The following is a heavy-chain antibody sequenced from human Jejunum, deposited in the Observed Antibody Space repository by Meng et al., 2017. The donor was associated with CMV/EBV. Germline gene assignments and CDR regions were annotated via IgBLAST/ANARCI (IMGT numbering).Heavy chain of an antibody. Sequence: LAWAASGLSFSSEWMRWVRKAQGKGLEWVDKKKQDGSEKYYVDSVRGRFTISRDNAKNSLYLQMNSLRAEDTAVYYCARDTAGDYWGQGTLVTVSS. J-gene: IGHJ4*02. V-gene: IGHV3-7*01. CDR2: KKQDGSEK. CDR3: ARDTAGDY. CDR1: GLSFSSEW. D-gene: IGHD5-18*01.